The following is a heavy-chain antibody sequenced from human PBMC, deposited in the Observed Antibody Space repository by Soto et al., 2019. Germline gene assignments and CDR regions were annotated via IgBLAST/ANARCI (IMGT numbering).Heavy chain of an antibody. Sequence: QPGGSLRLSCAASGFTFSSYGMHWVRQAPGKGLEWVAVISYDGSNKYYADSVKGRFTISRDNSKNTLYLQMNSLRAEDTAVYYCAKDRGSSGYYYWDYWGQGTLVTVSS. CDR1: GFTFSSYG. J-gene: IGHJ4*02. D-gene: IGHD3-22*01. CDR2: ISYDGSNK. CDR3: AKDRGSSGYYYWDY. V-gene: IGHV3-30*18.